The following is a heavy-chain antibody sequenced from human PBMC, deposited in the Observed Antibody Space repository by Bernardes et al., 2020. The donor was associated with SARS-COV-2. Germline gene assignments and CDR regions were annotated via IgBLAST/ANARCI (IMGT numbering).Heavy chain of an antibody. Sequence: GGSLRLSCAASGFMFRKYGMHWVRQAPGKGLEWVASLWYDGSHQNYAESVKGRFTISRDNSKNTLYLDMSSLRAEDTAVYSCAISAYFSDSSGFEDYYLDCWGRGTLVSVSS. V-gene: IGHV3-30*02. CDR1: GFMFRKYG. CDR3: AISAYFSDSSGFEDYYLDC. CDR2: LWYDGSHQ. D-gene: IGHD3-22*01. J-gene: IGHJ4*02.